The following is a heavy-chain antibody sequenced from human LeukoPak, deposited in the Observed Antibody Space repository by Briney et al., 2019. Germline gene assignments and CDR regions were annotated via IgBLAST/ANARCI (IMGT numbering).Heavy chain of an antibody. CDR3: ASEFGYSQNY. CDR1: EFTFRTHW. J-gene: IGHJ4*02. Sequence: GGSLRLSCAASEFTFRTHWMNWVRQAPGKGLVWVSHINSDGSSSNYADSVKGRFTISRDNAKNTLYLQMNSRRAEDTAVYFCASEFGYSQNYWGQGTLVTVSS. D-gene: IGHD5-24*01. CDR2: INSDGSSS. V-gene: IGHV3-74*01.